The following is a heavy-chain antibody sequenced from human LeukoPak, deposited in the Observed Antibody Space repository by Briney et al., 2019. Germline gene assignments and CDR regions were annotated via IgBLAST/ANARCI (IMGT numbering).Heavy chain of an antibody. Sequence: GGSLRLSCAASGFPFSAYSMNWVRQAPGKGLEWVSSISGSSYLYYADSVKGRFTISRDNAKNSLYLHMNGLRAEDTAVYYCAKAYYDSSGYSYYFDYWGQGTLVTVSS. V-gene: IGHV3-21*01. CDR2: ISGSSYL. J-gene: IGHJ4*02. CDR1: GFPFSAYS. CDR3: AKAYYDSSGYSYYFDY. D-gene: IGHD3-22*01.